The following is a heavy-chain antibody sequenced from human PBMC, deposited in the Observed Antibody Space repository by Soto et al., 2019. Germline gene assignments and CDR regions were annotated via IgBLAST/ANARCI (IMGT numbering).Heavy chain of an antibody. D-gene: IGHD3-22*01. Sequence: SETLSLTCTVSGGSISSGGYYWSWIRQHPGKGLEWIGYIYYSGSTYYNPSLKSRVTISVDTSKNQFSLKLSSVTAADTAVYYCASLSAPQYYYDSSGYFDYWGQGTLVTV. CDR2: IYYSGST. CDR3: ASLSAPQYYYDSSGYFDY. CDR1: GGSISSGGYY. V-gene: IGHV4-31*03. J-gene: IGHJ4*02.